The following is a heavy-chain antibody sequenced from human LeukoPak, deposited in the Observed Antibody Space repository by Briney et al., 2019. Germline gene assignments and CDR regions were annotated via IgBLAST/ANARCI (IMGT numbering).Heavy chain of an antibody. D-gene: IGHD3-9*01. CDR2: IYYSGST. Sequence: SETLSLTCTVSGDSISSYYWSWIRQPPGKGLEWIGYIYYSGSTNYNPSLKSRVTISVDTSKNQFSLKLSSVTAADTAVYYCARAIDILTGGIDYWGQGTLVTVSS. V-gene: IGHV4-59*01. J-gene: IGHJ4*02. CDR3: ARAIDILTGGIDY. CDR1: GDSISSYY.